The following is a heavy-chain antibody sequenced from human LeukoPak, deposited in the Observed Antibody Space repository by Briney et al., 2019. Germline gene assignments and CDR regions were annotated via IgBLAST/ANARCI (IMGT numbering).Heavy chain of an antibody. Sequence: SETLSLTCTVSGGSISSYYWSWIRQPPGKGLEWIGYIYYSGSTNYNPSLKSRVTISVDTSKNQFSLKLSSVTAADTAVYYCAREYRGYDILTGYYSYGMDVWGQGTTVTVSS. CDR1: GGSISSYY. CDR3: AREYRGYDILTGYYSYGMDV. CDR2: IYYSGST. J-gene: IGHJ6*02. V-gene: IGHV4-59*01. D-gene: IGHD3-9*01.